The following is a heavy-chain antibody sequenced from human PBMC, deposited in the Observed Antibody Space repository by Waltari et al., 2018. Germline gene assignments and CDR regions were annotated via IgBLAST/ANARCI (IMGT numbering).Heavy chain of an antibody. CDR1: GYSISSGYY. CDR3: ARDTPAPRITGATSVDY. V-gene: IGHV4-38-2*02. J-gene: IGHJ4*02. Sequence: QVQLQESGPGLVKHSETLSLTCAVSGYSISSGYYWGWVRQPPGKGLAWIGSIYHSGSTLYHPSLKSRGTISVDTSKNQFSLKLSSVTAADTAVYYCARDTPAPRITGATSVDYWGQGTLVTVSS. CDR2: IYHSGST. D-gene: IGHD1-20*01.